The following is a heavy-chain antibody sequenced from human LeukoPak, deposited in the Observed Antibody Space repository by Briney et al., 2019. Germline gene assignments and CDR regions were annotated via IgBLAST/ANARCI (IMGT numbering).Heavy chain of an antibody. CDR1: GYSFTSYW. J-gene: IGHJ4*02. CDR2: IYPGDSDT. Sequence: GESLKISCKGFGYSFTSYWIGWVRQMPGKGLEWMGIIYPGDSDTRYSPSFQGQVTISADKSISTAYLQWSSLKASDTAMYYCASSTMVRGVTVPFDYWGQGTLVTVSS. V-gene: IGHV5-51*01. CDR3: ASSTMVRGVTVPFDY. D-gene: IGHD3-10*01.